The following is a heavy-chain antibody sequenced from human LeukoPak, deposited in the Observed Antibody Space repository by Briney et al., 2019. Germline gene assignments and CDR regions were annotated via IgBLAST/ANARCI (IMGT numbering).Heavy chain of an antibody. Sequence: GGSLRLSCAASGFTFSSDSMHWVSQAPGKGLEWVSYIRNGGSNKYYTDSVKGRFTISRENSKNALYLHVNSLRAEDTAAYYCAKERGPDSHSYSYYFHFWGKGTGVTISS. CDR2: IRNGGSNK. D-gene: IGHD2-21*02. J-gene: IGHJ4*02. CDR3: AKERGPDSHSYSYYFHF. CDR1: GFTFSSDS. V-gene: IGHV3-30*02.